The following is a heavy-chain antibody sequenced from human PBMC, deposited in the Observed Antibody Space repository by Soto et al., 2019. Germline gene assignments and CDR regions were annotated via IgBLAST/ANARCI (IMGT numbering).Heavy chain of an antibody. CDR3: ARDPQYYDFWSGYSDY. CDR1: GFTFSSYG. D-gene: IGHD3-3*01. Sequence: QVQLVESGGGVVQPGRSLRLSCAASGFTFSSYGMHWVRQAPGKGLEWVAVISYDGGNINYVDSVKGRFTISRDNSKNALYLQMNSLRGEDTAVYYCARDPQYYDFWSGYSDYWGQGTLVTVSS. J-gene: IGHJ4*02. V-gene: IGHV3-30*03. CDR2: ISYDGGNI.